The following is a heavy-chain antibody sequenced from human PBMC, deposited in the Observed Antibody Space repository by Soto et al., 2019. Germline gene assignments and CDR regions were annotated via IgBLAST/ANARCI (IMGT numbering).Heavy chain of an antibody. Sequence: SETLSLTCVVYGGSFSGYYWSWIRQPPGKGLEWIGEINHSGSTNYSPSLKSRVTISVDTSKNQFSLKLSSVTAADTAVYYCARELVMYSRGWYVNYYNYGMDVWGQGATVKVSS. V-gene: IGHV4-34*01. CDR1: GGSFSGYY. J-gene: IGHJ6*02. D-gene: IGHD6-19*01. CDR3: ARELVMYSRGWYVNYYNYGMDV. CDR2: INHSGST.